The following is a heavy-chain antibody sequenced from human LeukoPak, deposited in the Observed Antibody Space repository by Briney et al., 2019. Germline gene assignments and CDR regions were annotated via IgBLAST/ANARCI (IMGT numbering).Heavy chain of an antibody. CDR2: IRFDGSNE. CDR3: ARVFLERLTSGYFDS. J-gene: IGHJ4*02. CDR1: GFIFNNYG. Sequence: PGGSLRLSCGASGFIFNNYGIHWVRQAPSKGLEWVAFIRFDGSNEYYADSVKGRFTISRDNPKNTLYLQMNSLSDDDTAVYYCARVFLERLTSGYFDSWGQGTLVTVSP. D-gene: IGHD3-3*01. V-gene: IGHV3-30*02.